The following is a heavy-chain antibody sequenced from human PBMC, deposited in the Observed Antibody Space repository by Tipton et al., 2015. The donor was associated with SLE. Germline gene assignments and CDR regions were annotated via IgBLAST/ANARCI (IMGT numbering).Heavy chain of an antibody. D-gene: IGHD6-6*01. Sequence: TLSLTCAVYGGSISSSSYYWGWIRQPPGKGLEWIGSIYYSGSTYYNPSLKSRVTISVDTSKNQFSLKLSFVTAADTAVYYCARGLVNSSSSDYWGQGTLVTVSS. CDR1: GGSISSSSYY. V-gene: IGHV4-39*07. CDR3: ARGLVNSSSSDY. CDR2: IYYSGST. J-gene: IGHJ4*02.